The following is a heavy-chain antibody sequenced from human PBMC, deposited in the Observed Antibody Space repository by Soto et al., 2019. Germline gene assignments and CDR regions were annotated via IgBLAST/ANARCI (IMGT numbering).Heavy chain of an antibody. D-gene: IGHD6-13*01. J-gene: IGHJ6*03. V-gene: IGHV3-21*04. Sequence: GESLKISCAASGFTFSSYSMNWVRQAPGKGLEWVSSISSSSSYIYYADSVKGRFTISRDNAKNSLYLQMNSLRAEDTAVYYCARDKELRETAAGTHYYYYMDVWGKGTTVTVSS. CDR3: ARDKELRETAAGTHYYYYMDV. CDR2: ISSSSSYI. CDR1: GFTFSSYS.